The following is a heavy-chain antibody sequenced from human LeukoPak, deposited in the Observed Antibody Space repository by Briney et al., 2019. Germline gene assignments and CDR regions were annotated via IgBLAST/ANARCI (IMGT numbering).Heavy chain of an antibody. CDR2: ISAYNGNT. V-gene: IGHV1-18*01. CDR1: GYTFTSYG. J-gene: IGHJ4*02. D-gene: IGHD3-22*01. Sequence: ASVKVSCKASGYTFTSYGISWVRQAPGQGLEWMGWISAYNGNTNFAQKLQGRVTMTTDTSTSTAYMELRRLRSDDTAVYYCAKLGASSGYSPIDYWGQGTLVTVSS. CDR3: AKLGASSGYSPIDY.